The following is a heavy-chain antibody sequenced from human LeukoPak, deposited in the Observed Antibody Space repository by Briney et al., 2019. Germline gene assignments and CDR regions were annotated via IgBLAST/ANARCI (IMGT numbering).Heavy chain of an antibody. Sequence: GGSLRLSCAASGFTFNFYSMHWVRQAPGKGLEWVSCISSSGNYIYYADSVKGRFIISRDNDENSLHLQMNILRVEDTAVYYCVRDQEPEVPTSDNSPSAWGRGTLVTVSS. D-gene: IGHD1-1*01. CDR3: VRDQEPEVPTSDNSPSA. J-gene: IGHJ5*02. CDR2: ISSSGNYI. V-gene: IGHV3-21*01. CDR1: GFTFNFYS.